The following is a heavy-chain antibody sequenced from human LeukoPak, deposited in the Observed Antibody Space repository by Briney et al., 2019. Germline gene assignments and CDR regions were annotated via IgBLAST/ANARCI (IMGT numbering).Heavy chain of an antibody. Sequence: GGSLRLSCAASGFTFSSYSMDWVRQAPGKGLEWVSYISSSSSTIYYADSVKGRFTISRDNAKNSLYLQMNSLRDEDTAVYYCARAAPYSSSFKYFQHWGQGTLVTVSS. CDR3: ARAAPYSSSFKYFQH. J-gene: IGHJ1*01. CDR1: GFTFSSYS. D-gene: IGHD6-13*01. CDR2: ISSSSSTI. V-gene: IGHV3-48*02.